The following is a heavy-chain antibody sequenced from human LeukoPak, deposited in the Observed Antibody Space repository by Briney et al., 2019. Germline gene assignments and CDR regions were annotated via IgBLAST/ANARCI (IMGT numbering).Heavy chain of an antibody. CDR3: ARVSQVDAFDI. Sequence: ASVKVSCKASGYTFTRYGISWVRQAPGQGLEWMGWINPNSGGTNYAQKFQGRVTMTRDTSISTAYMELSRLRSDDTAVYYCARVSQVDAFDIWGQGTMVTVSS. J-gene: IGHJ3*02. CDR1: GYTFTRYG. V-gene: IGHV1-2*02. CDR2: INPNSGGT.